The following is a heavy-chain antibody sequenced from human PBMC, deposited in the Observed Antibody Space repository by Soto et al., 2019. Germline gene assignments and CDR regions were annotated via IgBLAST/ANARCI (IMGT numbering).Heavy chain of an antibody. Sequence: GSLRLSCAASGFTFSSYDMHWVRQATGKGLEWVSAIGTAGDTYYPGSVKGRFTISRENAKNSLYLQMNSLRAEDTAVYYCARVQTYYYDSSGYGEKGFDYWGQGTLVTVSS. J-gene: IGHJ4*02. CDR3: ARVQTYYYDSSGYGEKGFDY. CDR2: IGTAGDT. CDR1: GFTFSSYD. D-gene: IGHD3-22*01. V-gene: IGHV3-13*01.